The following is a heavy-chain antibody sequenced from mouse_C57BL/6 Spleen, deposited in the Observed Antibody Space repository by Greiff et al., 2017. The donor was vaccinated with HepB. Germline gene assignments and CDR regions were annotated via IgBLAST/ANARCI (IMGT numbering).Heavy chain of an antibody. D-gene: IGHD3-2*02. V-gene: IGHV1-82*01. Sequence: QVQLKESGPELVKHGASVKISCKASGYAFSSSWMNWVKQRPGKGLEWIGRIYPGDGDTNYNGKFKGKATLTADKSSSTAYMQLSSLTSEDSAVYFCARSSAQATFDYWGQGTTLTVSS. J-gene: IGHJ2*01. CDR1: GYAFSSSW. CDR2: IYPGDGDT. CDR3: ARSSAQATFDY.